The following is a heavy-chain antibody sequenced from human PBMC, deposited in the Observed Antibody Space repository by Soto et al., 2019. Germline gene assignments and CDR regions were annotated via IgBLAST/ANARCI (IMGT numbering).Heavy chain of an antibody. CDR1: GFNFNRFA. CDR3: ARDPSTPYWRGTEEH. V-gene: IGHV3-30*09. D-gene: IGHD2-21*01. CDR2: ISYDGNNE. J-gene: IGHJ4*02. Sequence: QVQMVESGGGLVQPGRSLRLTCTASGFNFNRFAIHWVRQAPGKGLEWVAVISYDGNNEYVAVPLRDRFAISRDNSQNTVYLQIDDVRVEDTARYYCARDPSTPYWRGTEEHWGQGSLVIVSS.